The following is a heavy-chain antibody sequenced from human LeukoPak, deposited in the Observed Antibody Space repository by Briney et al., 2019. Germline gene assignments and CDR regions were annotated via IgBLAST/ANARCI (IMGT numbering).Heavy chain of an antibody. CDR2: INPNSGGT. CDR3: AREAFEVGVLLDGLYYYYAMDV. J-gene: IGHJ6*02. CDR1: GYTFTGYY. D-gene: IGHD3-10*01. Sequence: APVKVSCKASGYTFTGYYMHWVRQAPGQGLEWMGWINPNSGGTNYAQKFQGRVTMTRDTSISTAYMELSRLRSDDTAVYYCAREAFEVGVLLDGLYYYYAMDVWGQGTTVTVSS. V-gene: IGHV1-2*02.